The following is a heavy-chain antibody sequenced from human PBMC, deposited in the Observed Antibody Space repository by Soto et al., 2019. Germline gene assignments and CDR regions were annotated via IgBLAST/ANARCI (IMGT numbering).Heavy chain of an antibody. CDR3: ARDNILGLLYGGMDV. V-gene: IGHV4-30-4*01. CDR2: IYYSGST. J-gene: IGHJ6*02. CDR1: GGSISSGDYY. D-gene: IGHD3-3*01. Sequence: PSETLSLTCTVSGGSISSGDYYWSWIRQPPGKGLEWIGYIYYSGSTYYNPSLKSRVTISVDTSKNQFSLKLSSVTAADTAVYYCARDNILGLLYGGMDVWGQGTPVTVSS.